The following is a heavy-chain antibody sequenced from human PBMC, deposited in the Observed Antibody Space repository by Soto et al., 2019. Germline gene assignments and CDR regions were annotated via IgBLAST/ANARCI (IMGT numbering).Heavy chain of an antibody. D-gene: IGHD2-15*01. V-gene: IGHV4-59*08. J-gene: IGHJ6*02. CDR2: ISDGGST. Sequence: SETLSLTCNVSGGSIYTYYWNWIRQSPGKGLEWIGYISDGGSTNYNPSLKSRVTISVDTSKNQFSLKLSSVTAADTAVYYCATTDIVVVVAATPSYYYYGMDVWGQGTTVTVSS. CDR1: GGSIYTYY. CDR3: ATTDIVVVVAATPSYYYYGMDV.